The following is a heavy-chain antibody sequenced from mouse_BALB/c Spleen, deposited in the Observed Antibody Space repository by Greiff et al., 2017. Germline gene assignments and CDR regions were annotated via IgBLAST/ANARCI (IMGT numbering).Heavy chain of an antibody. CDR2: ISYSGST. CDR3: ARWDGSFAY. J-gene: IGHJ3*01. D-gene: IGHD1-1*02. V-gene: IGHV3-2*02. Sequence: EVQLVESGPGLVKPSQSLSLTCTVTGYSITSDYAWNWIRQFPGNKLEWMGYISYSGSTSYNPSLKSRISITRDTSKNQFFLQLNSVTTEDTATYYCARWDGSFAYWGQGTLVTVSA. CDR1: GYSITSDYA.